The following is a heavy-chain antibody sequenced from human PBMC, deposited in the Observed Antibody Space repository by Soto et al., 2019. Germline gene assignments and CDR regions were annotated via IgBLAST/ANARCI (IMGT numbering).Heavy chain of an antibody. J-gene: IGHJ4*02. CDR3: ARDRRDYVSGSYRAYFDY. D-gene: IGHD3-16*02. V-gene: IGHV1-18*01. Sequence: ASVKVSCKASGYTFTNYGISWVRQVPGQGLEWMGWIGGYNGNTIYAQKVQGRVTMTTVTSTSTAYMFLKSLRYDGTAVYYCARDRRDYVSGSYRAYFDYWGQGTLVTVSS. CDR1: GYTFTNYG. CDR2: IGGYNGNT.